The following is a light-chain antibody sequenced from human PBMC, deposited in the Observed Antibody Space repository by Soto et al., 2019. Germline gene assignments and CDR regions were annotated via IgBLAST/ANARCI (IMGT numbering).Light chain of an antibody. V-gene: IGLV1-40*01. Sequence: QSVLTQPPSVSGAPGQRVTISCTGGSSNIGAGYDVQWYQQLPGTAPKLLIYGNSNRPSGVPDRFSGSKSGTSASLAITGLQAEDEADYHCQSYDSSLSGYVVFGGGTKLTVL. CDR1: SSNIGAGYD. J-gene: IGLJ2*01. CDR2: GNS. CDR3: QSYDSSLSGYVV.